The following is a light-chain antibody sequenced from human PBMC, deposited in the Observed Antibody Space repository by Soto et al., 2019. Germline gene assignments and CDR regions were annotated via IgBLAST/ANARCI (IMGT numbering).Light chain of an antibody. CDR3: HQRSNWPQIT. V-gene: IGKV3-11*01. CDR1: QSVSSY. J-gene: IGKJ5*01. CDR2: DAS. Sequence: EIVLTQSPVTLSLSPGERATLSCRASQSVSSYFDWYQQKPGQAPRLLIYDASNMATGIPARFSGSGSGTDFTLNIDNLEPKDFAVYYCHQRSNWPQITFGQGTRLEIK.